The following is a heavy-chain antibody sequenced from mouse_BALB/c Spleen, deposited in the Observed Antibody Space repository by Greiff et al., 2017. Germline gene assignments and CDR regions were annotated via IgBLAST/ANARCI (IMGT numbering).Heavy chain of an antibody. Sequence: VQLQQSGAELVRPGTSVKVSCKASGYAFTNYLIEWVKQRPGQGLGWIGVINPGSGGTNYNEKFKGKATLTADKSSSTAYMQLSSLTSDDSAVYFCARKNYGRSGCFDYWGQGTTVTVSA. J-gene: IGHJ2*01. D-gene: IGHD1-1*01. CDR1: GYAFTNYL. V-gene: IGHV1-54*01. CDR2: INPGSGGT. CDR3: ARKNYGRSGCFDY.